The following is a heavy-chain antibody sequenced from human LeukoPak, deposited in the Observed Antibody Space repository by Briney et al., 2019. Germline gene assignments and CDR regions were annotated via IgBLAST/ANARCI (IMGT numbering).Heavy chain of an antibody. CDR3: AGSTSYHFDS. CDR2: IYAGGAA. D-gene: IGHD2-2*01. J-gene: IGHJ4*02. V-gene: IGHV3-53*01. Sequence: GGSLRLSCAASGFTVSTNYLSWVRQAPGKGLEWVSVIYAGGAAYYADYVKGGFTISRDTSNNTLILQMHSLGVEDTAVYYCAGSTSYHFDSWGQGTLVTVSS. CDR1: GFTVSTNY.